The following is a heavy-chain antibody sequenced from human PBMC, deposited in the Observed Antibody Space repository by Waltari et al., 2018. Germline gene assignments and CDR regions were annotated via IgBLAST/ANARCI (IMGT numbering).Heavy chain of an antibody. V-gene: IGHV4-39*07. J-gene: IGHJ4*02. CDR1: RSSIRNNNYY. Sequence: QLQLQESGPGLVKPSETLSLTCTVSRSSIRNNNYYWGWVRQPQGTGLEWIGSFYKSGTTYYNPSFKSRVTISVDTSNNQFSLKLNAVTAADTAVYYCVRGYPDIVATISDYWGQGTLVIVSS. CDR2: FYKSGTT. D-gene: IGHD5-12*01. CDR3: VRGYPDIVATISDY.